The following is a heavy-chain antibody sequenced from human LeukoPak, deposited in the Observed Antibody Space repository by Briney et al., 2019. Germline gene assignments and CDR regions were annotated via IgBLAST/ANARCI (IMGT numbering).Heavy chain of an antibody. CDR3: AKGYLEMATISPFDY. CDR2: ISWNSGSI. J-gene: IGHJ4*02. Sequence: PGGSLRLSCAASGFTFDDYAMHWVRQAPGKGLEWVSGISWNSGSIGYADSVKGRFTISRDNAKNSLYLQIISLRAEDTALYYCAKGYLEMATISPFDYWGQGTLVAVSS. V-gene: IGHV3-9*01. CDR1: GFTFDDYA. D-gene: IGHD5-24*01.